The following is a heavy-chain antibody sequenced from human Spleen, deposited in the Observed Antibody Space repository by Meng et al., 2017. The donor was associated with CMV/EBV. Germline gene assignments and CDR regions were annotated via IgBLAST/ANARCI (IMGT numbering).Heavy chain of an antibody. CDR3: ARASARVYKNYFDP. CDR2: INPNSGGT. Sequence: ASVKVSCKASGYTFTSYYMHWVRQAPGQGLEWMGWINPNSGGTNYAQKFQGRVTMTRDTSISTAYMELSRLRSDDRAIYYCARASARVYKNYFDPWGQGTLVTVSS. D-gene: IGHD1-1*01. CDR1: GYTFTSYY. V-gene: IGHV1-2*02. J-gene: IGHJ5*02.